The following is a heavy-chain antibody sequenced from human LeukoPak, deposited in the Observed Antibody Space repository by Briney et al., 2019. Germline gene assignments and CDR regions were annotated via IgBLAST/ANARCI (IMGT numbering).Heavy chain of an antibody. CDR3: ARGPGGGSSWYDY. D-gene: IGHD6-13*01. J-gene: IGHJ4*02. CDR2: IWYDGSNK. Sequence: PGGSLRLSCAASGFTFSNYGMHWVRQAPGKGLEWVAVIWYDGSNKYYEDSVKGRFPISRDNSKNTLYLQMNSLRAEDTAVYYCARGPGGGSSWYDYWGQGTLVTVSS. CDR1: GFTFSNYG. V-gene: IGHV3-33*01.